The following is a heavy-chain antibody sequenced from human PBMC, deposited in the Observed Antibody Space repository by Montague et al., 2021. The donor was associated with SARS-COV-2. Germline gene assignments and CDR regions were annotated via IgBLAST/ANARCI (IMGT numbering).Heavy chain of an antibody. J-gene: IGHJ6*02. D-gene: IGHD5-12*01. CDR2: IYTSGST. V-gene: IGHV4-61*02. CDR3: ARDRPPVATTFYYYYYGMDV. Sequence: TLSLTCTVSGGSISSGSYYWSWIRQPAGKGLEWIGRIYTSGSTNYNPSLKSRVTISVDTSKNQFSLKLSPVTAADTAVYYCARDRPPVATTFYYYYYGMDVWGQGTTVTVSS. CDR1: GGSISSGSYY.